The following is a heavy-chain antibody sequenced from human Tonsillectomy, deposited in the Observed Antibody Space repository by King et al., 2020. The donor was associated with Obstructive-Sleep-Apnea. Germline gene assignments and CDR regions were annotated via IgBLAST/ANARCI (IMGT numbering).Heavy chain of an antibody. CDR1: GYSFTSYW. D-gene: IGHD6-13*01. CDR3: ARHGVAAGLDY. V-gene: IGHV5-10-1*01. J-gene: IGHJ4*02. Sequence: VQLVESGAEVKKPGESLRISCKGSGYSFTSYWISWGRQLPGKGLEGRGKFDLSNLYTTYGPSSQGHATISADKSISTAYLQWKSLKASDTAMYYCARHGVAAGLDYWGQGTLVTVSS. CDR2: FDLSNLYT.